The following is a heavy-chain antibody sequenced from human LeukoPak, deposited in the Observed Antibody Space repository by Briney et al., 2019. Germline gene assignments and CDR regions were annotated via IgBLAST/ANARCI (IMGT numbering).Heavy chain of an antibody. D-gene: IGHD1-14*01. CDR2: ITSSGGST. V-gene: IGHV3-23*01. CDR3: ATDVTGGAISF. J-gene: IGHJ4*02. CDR1: GLTFSTYA. Sequence: GGSLRFSCAASGLTFSTYAMTWFRQAPGKGLDWVSIITSSGGSTNYADSVKGRFTISRDNSKNTLYLQMNSLKPDDTAVYYCATDVTGGAISFWGQGALVTVSS.